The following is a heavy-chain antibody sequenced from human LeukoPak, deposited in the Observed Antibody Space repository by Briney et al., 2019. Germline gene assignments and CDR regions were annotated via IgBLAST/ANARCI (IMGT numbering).Heavy chain of an antibody. CDR2: IKSKTDGGTT. CDR3: ARARIVVVAAISFHYYMDV. D-gene: IGHD2-15*01. CDR1: GFTFSNAW. V-gene: IGHV3-15*01. Sequence: GGSLRLSCAASGFTFSNAWMSWVRQAPGKGLEWVGRIKSKTDGGTTDYAAPVKGRFTISRDDSKNTLYLQMNSLRAEDTALYYCARARIVVVAAISFHYYMDVWGKGTTVTVSS. J-gene: IGHJ6*03.